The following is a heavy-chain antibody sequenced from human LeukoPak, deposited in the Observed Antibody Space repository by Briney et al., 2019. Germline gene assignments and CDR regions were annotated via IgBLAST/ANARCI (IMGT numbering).Heavy chain of an antibody. Sequence: GGSLRLSCAASGFSFSNYGMYWVRQAPGKGLEWGAFIQFDGGNTDHADSVKGRFTISRDNSKNMVHLQMNSLRAEDTAVYYCAKDIRRGYNYGYDQFAYWGLGTLVTVSS. J-gene: IGHJ4*02. CDR1: GFSFSNYG. D-gene: IGHD5-18*01. CDR2: IQFDGGNT. V-gene: IGHV3-30*02. CDR3: AKDIRRGYNYGYDQFAY.